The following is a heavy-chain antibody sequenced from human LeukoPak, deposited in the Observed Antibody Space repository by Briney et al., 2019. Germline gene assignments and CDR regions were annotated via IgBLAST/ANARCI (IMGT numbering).Heavy chain of an antibody. V-gene: IGHV4-34*01. J-gene: IGHJ6*02. CDR3: ASWGAAAGYYYYYGMDV. CDR2: INHSGST. CDR1: GGSFSGYY. D-gene: IGHD6-13*01. Sequence: SETLSLTCAVYGGSFSGYYWSWIRQPPGKGLEWIGEINHSGSTNYNPSLKSRVTISVDTSKNQFSLMLSSVTAADTAVYYCASWGAAAGYYYYYGMDVWGQGTTVTVSS.